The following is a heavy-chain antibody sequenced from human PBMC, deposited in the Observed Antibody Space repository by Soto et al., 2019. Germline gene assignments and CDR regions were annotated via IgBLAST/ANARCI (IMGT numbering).Heavy chain of an antibody. Sequence: ASVKVSCKASGGTFSTHAIIWVRQAPGHGLEWMGGIIPNSGGTNYAQKFQGRVTMTRDASISTAYMELSRLRSDDTAVYYCARGYYDYAWGSYRQRNWFDPWGQGTLVTVSS. CDR2: IIPNSGGT. D-gene: IGHD3-16*02. CDR1: GGTFSTHA. V-gene: IGHV1-2*02. CDR3: ARGYYDYAWGSYRQRNWFDP. J-gene: IGHJ5*02.